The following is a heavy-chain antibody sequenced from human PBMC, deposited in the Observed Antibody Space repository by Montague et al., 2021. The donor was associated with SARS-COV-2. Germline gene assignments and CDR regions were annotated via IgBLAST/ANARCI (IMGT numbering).Heavy chain of an antibody. CDR1: GFSVSSKY. Sequence: SLRLSCAASGFSVSSKYMTWVRQPPGKGLEWVSTIYSGDTAYYADSVQGRFTISRDHSKNTVFLRMNSLRAEDTALYYCATFYVDTVSVTNAFDLWGQGTLVSVSS. CDR2: IYSGDTA. V-gene: IGHV3-53*01. CDR3: ATFYVDTVSVTNAFDL. J-gene: IGHJ3*01. D-gene: IGHD5-18*01.